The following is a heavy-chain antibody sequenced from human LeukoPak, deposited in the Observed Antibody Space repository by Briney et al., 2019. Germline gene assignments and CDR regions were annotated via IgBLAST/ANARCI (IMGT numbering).Heavy chain of an antibody. J-gene: IGHJ4*02. D-gene: IGHD3-10*01. CDR3: ATFSGSYLFDY. CDR2: IYPGDSDT. V-gene: IGHV5-51*01. CDR1: GYNFATYW. Sequence: GESLKISCKGSGYNFATYWISWVRQMPGKGLEWMGIIYPGDSDTRYSPSFQGQVTISADKSISTAYLQWSSLKASDTAMYYCATFSGSYLFDYWGQGTLVTVSS.